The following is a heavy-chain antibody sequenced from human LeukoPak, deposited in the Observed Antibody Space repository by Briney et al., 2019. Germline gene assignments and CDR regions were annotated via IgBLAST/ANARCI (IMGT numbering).Heavy chain of an antibody. V-gene: IGHV4-4*07. CDR3: AREYCSSTSCYKVGWFDP. D-gene: IGHD2-2*02. Sequence: SETLSLTCTVSGGSISSYYWSWIRQPAGKGLEWIGRIYTSGSTNYNPSLKSRVTMSVDTSKNQFSLKLSSVTAADTAVYYCAREYCSSTSCYKVGWFDPWGQGTLVTVSS. CDR1: GGSISSYY. CDR2: IYTSGST. J-gene: IGHJ5*02.